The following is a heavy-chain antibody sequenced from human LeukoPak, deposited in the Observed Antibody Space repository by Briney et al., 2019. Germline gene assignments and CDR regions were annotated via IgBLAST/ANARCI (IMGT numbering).Heavy chain of an antibody. V-gene: IGHV3-23*01. Sequence: GGSLRLSCAASGFTFSSYAMSWVRQAPGKGLEWVSAISGSGGSTHYADSVKGRFTISRDNSKNTLYLQMNSLRAEDTAVYYCAKGSPRVATDGGYYFDYWGQGTLVTVSS. J-gene: IGHJ4*02. CDR2: ISGSGGST. CDR3: AKGSPRVATDGGYYFDY. D-gene: IGHD5-12*01. CDR1: GFTFSSYA.